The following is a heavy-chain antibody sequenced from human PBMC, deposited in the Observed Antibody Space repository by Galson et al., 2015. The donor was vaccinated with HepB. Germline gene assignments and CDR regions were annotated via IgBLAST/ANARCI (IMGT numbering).Heavy chain of an antibody. V-gene: IGHV3-74*01. J-gene: IGHJ5*02. D-gene: IGHD2-2*01. CDR3: ARGGCSTTSCYEGWFDP. CDR2: INSDGSRT. Sequence: SLRLSCAASGFTFSNYWMHWVRQGRGKGLVWVSRINSDGSRTNYADSVKGRFTISRDNAKNTLYLQMNSLGAEDTAVYYCARGGCSTTSCYEGWFDPWGQGTLVTVSS. CDR1: GFTFSNYW.